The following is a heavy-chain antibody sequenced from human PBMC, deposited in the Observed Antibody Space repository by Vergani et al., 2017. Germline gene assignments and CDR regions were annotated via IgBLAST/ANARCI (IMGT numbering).Heavy chain of an antibody. V-gene: IGHV4-59*01. D-gene: IGHD6-13*01. CDR3: ARDPRLVL. J-gene: IGHJ4*02. Sequence: QVQLQESGPGLVKPSETLSLTCTVSGSSISSYYWSWIRQPPGKGLEWIGYIYYSGSTNYNPSLKSRVTISVDTSKNQFSLKLSSVTAADTAVYYCARDPRLVLWGQGTLVTVSS. CDR2: IYYSGST. CDR1: GSSISSYY.